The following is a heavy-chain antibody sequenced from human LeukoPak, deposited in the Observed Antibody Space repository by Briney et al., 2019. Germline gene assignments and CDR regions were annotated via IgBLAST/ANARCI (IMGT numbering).Heavy chain of an antibody. CDR2: ISGSGGST. V-gene: IGHV3-23*01. J-gene: IGHJ4*02. CDR1: GFTFSSYA. D-gene: IGHD3-22*01. CDR3: AEIGDYYDSSGHPSY. Sequence: GGSLRLSCAASGFTFSSYAMSWVRQAPGKGLEWVSAISGSGGSTYYADSVKGRFTISRDNSKNTLYLQMNSLRAEDTAVYYCAEIGDYYDSSGHPSYWGQGTLVAVSS.